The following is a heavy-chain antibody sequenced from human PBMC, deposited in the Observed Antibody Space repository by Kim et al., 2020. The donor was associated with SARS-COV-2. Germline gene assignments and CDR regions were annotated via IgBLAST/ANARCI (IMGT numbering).Heavy chain of an antibody. CDR2: ISSSSSTI. V-gene: IGHV3-48*02. CDR3: ARGGPGWQQLVFWFDP. Sequence: GGSLRLSCAASGFTFSSYSMNWVRQAPGKGLEWVSYISSSSSTIYYADSVKGRFTISRDNAKNSLYLQMNSLRDEDTAVYYCARGGPGWQQLVFWFDPWGQGALVTVSS. D-gene: IGHD6-13*01. J-gene: IGHJ5*02. CDR1: GFTFSSYS.